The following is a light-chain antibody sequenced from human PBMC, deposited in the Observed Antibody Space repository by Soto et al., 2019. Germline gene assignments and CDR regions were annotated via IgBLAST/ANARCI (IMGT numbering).Light chain of an antibody. CDR3: QQSYSTLFT. CDR2: DAS. Sequence: DIQMTQSPSSLSASVGDRVTITCRASQSISNYLNWYQQKPGKAPKLLIYDASSLQSGVPSRFSGSGSRIHFTLTISSLQPEDFATYYCQQSYSTLFTFGPGTKVDLK. V-gene: IGKV1-39*01. CDR1: QSISNY. J-gene: IGKJ3*01.